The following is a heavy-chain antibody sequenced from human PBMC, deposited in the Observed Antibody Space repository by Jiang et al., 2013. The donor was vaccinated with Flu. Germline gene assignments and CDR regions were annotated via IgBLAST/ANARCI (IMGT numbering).Heavy chain of an antibody. D-gene: IGHD4-17*01. V-gene: IGHV4-61*02. J-gene: IGHJ6*02. CDR1: GGSISSGSYY. CDR2: IYTSGST. Sequence: GLVKPSQTLSLTCTVSGGSISSGSYYWSWIRQPAGKGLEWIGRIYTSGSTNYNPSLKSRVTISVDTSKNQFSLKLSSVTAADTAVYYCARESRTSQYGDYYYYYGMDVWGQGTTVTVPS. CDR3: ARESRTSQYGDYYYYYGMDV.